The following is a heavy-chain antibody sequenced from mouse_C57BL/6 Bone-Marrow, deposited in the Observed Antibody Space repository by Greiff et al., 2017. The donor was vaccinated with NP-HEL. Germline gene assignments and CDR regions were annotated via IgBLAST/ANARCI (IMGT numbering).Heavy chain of an antibody. CDR2: IYPGSGNT. CDR1: GYTFTDYY. D-gene: IGHD2-3*01. CDR3: ARERDLMAWFAY. V-gene: IGHV1-76*01. J-gene: IGHJ3*01. Sequence: VMLVESGAELVRPGASVKLSCKASGYTFTDYYINWVKQRPGQGLEWIARIYPGSGNTYYNEKFKGKATLTAEKSSSTAYMQLSSLTSEDSAVYFCARERDLMAWFAYWGQGTLVTVSA.